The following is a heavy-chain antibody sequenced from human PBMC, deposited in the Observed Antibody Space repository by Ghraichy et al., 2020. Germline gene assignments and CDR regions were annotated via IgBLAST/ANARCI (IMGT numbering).Heavy chain of an antibody. CDR1: GFSFSNYW. Sequence: GESLNISCAASGFSFSNYWMSWVRQAPGKGLESVANINQGGSEEYYVDSVKGRFTISRDNAKNSLYLQMNSLRAEDTAVYYCARARDHRTDYWGQGTLVTVSS. D-gene: IGHD1-14*01. CDR2: INQGGSEE. V-gene: IGHV3-7*03. J-gene: IGHJ4*02. CDR3: ARARDHRTDY.